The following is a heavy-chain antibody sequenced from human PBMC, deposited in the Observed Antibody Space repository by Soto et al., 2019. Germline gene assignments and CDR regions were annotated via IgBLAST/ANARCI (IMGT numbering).Heavy chain of an antibody. V-gene: IGHV6-1*01. D-gene: IGHD6-13*01. CDR1: GDSVSSNSAA. J-gene: IGHJ6*02. CDR3: ARLPSSCSEYYYYGMDV. CDR2: TYYRSKWYN. Sequence: SQTLSLTCAISGDSVSSNSAAWNWIRQSPSRGLEWLGRTYYRSKWYNDYAVSVKSRITINPDTSKNQFSLQLNSVTPEDTAVYYCARLPSSCSEYYYYGMDVWGQGTTVTVSS.